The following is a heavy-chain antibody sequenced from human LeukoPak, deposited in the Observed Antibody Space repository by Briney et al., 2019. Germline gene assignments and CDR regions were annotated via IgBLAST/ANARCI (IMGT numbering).Heavy chain of an antibody. D-gene: IGHD5-12*01. J-gene: IGHJ4*02. Sequence: GASVKVSCKASGGTFSSYAISWVRQAPGQGLEWMGGIIPIFGTANYAQKFQGRVTITADESTSTAYMELSSLRSEDTAVYYCATTHHKRGYSGYDILYWGQGTLVTVSS. CDR3: ATTHHKRGYSGYDILY. CDR1: GGTFSSYA. CDR2: IIPIFGTA. V-gene: IGHV1-69*01.